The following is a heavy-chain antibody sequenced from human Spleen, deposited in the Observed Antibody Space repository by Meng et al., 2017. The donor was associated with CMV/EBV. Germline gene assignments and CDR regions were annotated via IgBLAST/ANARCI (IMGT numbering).Heavy chain of an antibody. V-gene: IGHV3-21*01. Sequence: GGSLILSCAASGFTFSCYSMNWFRQAPGKGLEWVSSISSSSSYIYYADSVKSRFTISRDNAKNSLYLQMNSLRAEDTAVYYCARDEVVPAAGSYYYGMDVWGQGTTVTVSS. CDR3: ARDEVVPAAGSYYYGMDV. J-gene: IGHJ6*02. CDR1: GFTFSCYS. CDR2: ISSSSSYI. D-gene: IGHD2-2*01.